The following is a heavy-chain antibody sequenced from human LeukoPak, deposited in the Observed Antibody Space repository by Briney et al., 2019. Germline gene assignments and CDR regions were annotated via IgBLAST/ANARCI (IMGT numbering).Heavy chain of an antibody. D-gene: IGHD1-26*01. J-gene: IGHJ5*02. V-gene: IGHV3-9*01. Sequence: QAGGSLRLSCAASGFTFSSYAMHWVRQAPGKGLEWVSGISWNSGSIGYADSVKGRFTISRDNAKNSLYLQMNSLRAEDTALYYCAKQWEPQGGFDPWGQGTLVTVSS. CDR1: GFTFSSYA. CDR3: AKQWEPQGGFDP. CDR2: ISWNSGSI.